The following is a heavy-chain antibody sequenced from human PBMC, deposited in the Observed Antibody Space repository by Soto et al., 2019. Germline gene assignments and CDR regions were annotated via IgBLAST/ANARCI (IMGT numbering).Heavy chain of an antibody. CDR1: GFTFSSYA. CDR3: VRDMYYYDSSGYYFLFDY. V-gene: IGHV3-30-3*01. D-gene: IGHD3-22*01. J-gene: IGHJ4*02. Sequence: PGGSLRLSCAASGFTFSSYAMHWVRQAPGKGLEWVAVISYDGSNKYYADSVKGRFTISRDNSKNTLYLQMNSLRAEDTAVYYCVRDMYYYDSSGYYFLFDYWGQGTLVTVSS. CDR2: ISYDGSNK.